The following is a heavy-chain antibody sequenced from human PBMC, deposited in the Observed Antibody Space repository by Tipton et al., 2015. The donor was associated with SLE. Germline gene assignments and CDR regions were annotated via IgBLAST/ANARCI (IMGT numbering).Heavy chain of an antibody. Sequence: SLRLSCAASGFTVSSNYMSWVRQAPGKGLEWVSVIYSGGRTYYADSVKGRFTISRDNSKNTLYLQMNSLRAEDTAVYYCAKDPPGDVSHWGQGTLVTVPS. D-gene: IGHD3-16*01. CDR1: GFTVSSNY. CDR3: AKDPPGDVSH. J-gene: IGHJ4*02. CDR2: IYSGGRT. V-gene: IGHV3-53*01.